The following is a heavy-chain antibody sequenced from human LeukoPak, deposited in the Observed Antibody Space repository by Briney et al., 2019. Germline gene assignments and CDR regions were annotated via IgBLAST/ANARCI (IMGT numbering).Heavy chain of an antibody. CDR1: GYTFTSYG. D-gene: IGHD2-21*01. V-gene: IGHV1-18*01. Sequence: GASVKVSCKASGYTFTSYGISWVRQAPGQGLEWMGWISAYNGNTNYAQKLQGRVTMTTDTSTSTAYMELRSLRSDDTAVYYCARDQLGGLILWGVGPFDYWGQGTLVTVSS. CDR2: ISAYNGNT. J-gene: IGHJ4*02. CDR3: ARDQLGGLILWGVGPFDY.